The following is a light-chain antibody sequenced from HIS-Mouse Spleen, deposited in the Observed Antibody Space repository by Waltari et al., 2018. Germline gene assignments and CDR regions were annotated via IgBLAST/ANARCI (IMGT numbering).Light chain of an antibody. Sequence: SYVLTQPPSVSVAPGKTARITCGGNNIGSKSVHWYQQKPGQAPVLVVYDDSDRPSGIPERFSGSNSGNTATLTISSLEPEDFAVYYCQQRSNWPPVFGGGTK. V-gene: IGLV3-21*03. CDR1: NIGSKS. CDR2: DDS. J-gene: IGLJ2*01. CDR3: QQRSNWPPV.